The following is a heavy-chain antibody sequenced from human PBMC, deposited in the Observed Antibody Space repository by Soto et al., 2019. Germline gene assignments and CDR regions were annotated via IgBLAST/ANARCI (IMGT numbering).Heavy chain of an antibody. CDR3: ARKGVTVTPYYYYYYGMDV. D-gene: IGHD4-4*01. Sequence: SVKVSCKASGGTFSSYAISWVRQAPGQGLEWMGGIIPIFGTANYAQKFQGRVTITADESTSTAYMELGSLRSEDTAVYYCARKGVTVTPYYYYYYGMDVWGQGTTVTVSS. CDR2: IIPIFGTA. J-gene: IGHJ6*02. CDR1: GGTFSSYA. V-gene: IGHV1-69*13.